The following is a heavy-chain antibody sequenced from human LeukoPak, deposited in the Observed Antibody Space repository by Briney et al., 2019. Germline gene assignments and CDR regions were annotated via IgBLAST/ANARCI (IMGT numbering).Heavy chain of an antibody. Sequence: PGGSLRLSCATPGFTFSSYAMSWVRQAPGKGLEWVSVIYSGGSTYYADSVKGRFTISRDNSKNTLYLQMNSLRAEDTAVYYCARGPQHSSFWYRFDYWGQGTLVTVSS. CDR3: ARGPQHSSFWYRFDY. V-gene: IGHV3-66*01. J-gene: IGHJ4*02. CDR2: IYSGGST. CDR1: GFTFSSYA. D-gene: IGHD6-13*01.